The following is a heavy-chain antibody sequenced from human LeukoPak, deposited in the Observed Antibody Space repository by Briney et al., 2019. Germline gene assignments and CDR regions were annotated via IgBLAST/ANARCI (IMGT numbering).Heavy chain of an antibody. D-gene: IGHD3-22*01. J-gene: IGHJ4*02. Sequence: GASVTVSCKASGYTFTSYAMHWVRQAPGQRLEWMGWINAGNGNTKYSQKFQGGVTITRDTSASTAYMELSSLRSEDTAVYYCARSYYYYDSSGFDYWGQGTLVTVSS. CDR3: ARSYYYYDSSGFDY. V-gene: IGHV1-3*01. CDR1: GYTFTSYA. CDR2: INAGNGNT.